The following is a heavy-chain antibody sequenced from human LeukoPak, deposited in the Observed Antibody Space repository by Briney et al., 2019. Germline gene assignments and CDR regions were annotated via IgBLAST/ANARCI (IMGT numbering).Heavy chain of an antibody. CDR3: AKLRAARPGY. CDR1: GFTFSIYG. J-gene: IGHJ4*02. Sequence: GGSLRLSCAASGFTFSIYGMNWVRQAPGKGLEWVSGISDSGAITNYADSVKGRFTISRDNSKNTLYLQMHSLRPEDAAIYYCAKLRAARPGYWGQGTLVTVSS. D-gene: IGHD6-6*01. V-gene: IGHV3-23*01. CDR2: ISDSGAIT.